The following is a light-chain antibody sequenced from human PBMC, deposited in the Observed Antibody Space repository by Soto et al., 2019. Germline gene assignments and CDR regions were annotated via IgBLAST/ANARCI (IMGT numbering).Light chain of an antibody. CDR2: GAS. CDR3: QQYNSWPPIT. CDR1: QSVSTSY. J-gene: IGKJ5*01. V-gene: IGKV3-15*01. Sequence: EIVITHSAATLSCFRGERATLSCRAIQSVSTSYLAWYQQKPGQAPRLLIYGASTRATGIPARFSGGGSGTEFTLTISSLQSEDFAVYYCQQYNSWPPITFGQGTRLEIK.